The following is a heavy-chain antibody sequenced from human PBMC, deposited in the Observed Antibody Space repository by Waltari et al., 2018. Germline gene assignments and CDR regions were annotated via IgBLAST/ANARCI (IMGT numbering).Heavy chain of an antibody. CDR3: VRDGLGSGWTRVDV. V-gene: IGHV3-48*03. D-gene: IGHD2-15*01. CDR1: GFSSSSYE. Sequence: ELQLVESGGGLVQPGGSLRSSWVASGFSSSSYEVNWVRQAPGKGLEWISYISDGDKSISYAESVKGRFTVSRDNAKNSLHLQMNNLRAEDTATYYCVRDGLGSGWTRVDVWGQGTTVTVSS. CDR2: ISDGDKSI. J-gene: IGHJ6*02.